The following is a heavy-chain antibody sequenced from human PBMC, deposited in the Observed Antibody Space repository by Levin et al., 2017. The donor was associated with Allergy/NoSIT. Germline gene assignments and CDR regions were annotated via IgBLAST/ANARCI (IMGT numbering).Heavy chain of an antibody. CDR2: IWDDVYKK. V-gene: IGHV3-33*01. Sequence: GESLKISCAASGFTFSSYGMHWVRQAPGKGLEWVAVIWDDVYKKYYADSVKGRFTISRDNSKNTLYLHMNSLRAEDTAVYCWARVLRIYYYCTVDVWGKGTTVTVSS. D-gene: IGHD5-12*01. CDR3: ARVLRIYYYCTVDV. CDR1: GFTFSSYG. J-gene: IGHJ6*03.